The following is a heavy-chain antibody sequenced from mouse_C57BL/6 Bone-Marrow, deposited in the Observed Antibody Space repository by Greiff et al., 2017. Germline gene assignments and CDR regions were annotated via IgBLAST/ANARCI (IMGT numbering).Heavy chain of an antibody. CDR2: IDPSDSYT. CDR3: ARWRYINTVTYFDY. V-gene: IGHV1-59*01. CDR1: GYTFTSYW. D-gene: IGHD1-1*01. J-gene: IGHJ2*01. Sequence: QVQLQQPGAELVRPGTSVKLSCKASGYTFTSYWMHWVKQRPGQGLEWIGVIDPSDSYTNYNQKFKGKATLTVDTSSSTAYMQRSSLTSEDSAVYCGARWRYINTVTYFDYWGPGTTRTVSA.